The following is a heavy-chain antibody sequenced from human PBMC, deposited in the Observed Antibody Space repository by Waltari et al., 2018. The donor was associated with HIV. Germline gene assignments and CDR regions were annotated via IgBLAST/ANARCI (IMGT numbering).Heavy chain of an antibody. CDR3: ATSEGFTYYYDSSGYSAFDI. Sequence: QVQLQESGPGLVKPSQTLSLTCPVSGGSISRGSYYWSWIRQPAGQGLEWIGRIYTSGSTNYNPSLNSRVTISVDTSKNQFSLKLSSVTAADTAVYYCATSEGFTYYYDSSGYSAFDIWGQGTMVTVSS. CDR2: IYTSGST. V-gene: IGHV4-61*02. D-gene: IGHD3-22*01. CDR1: GGSISRGSYY. J-gene: IGHJ3*02.